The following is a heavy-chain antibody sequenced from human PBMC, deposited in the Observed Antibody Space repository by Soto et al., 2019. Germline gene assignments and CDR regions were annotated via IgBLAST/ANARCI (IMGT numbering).Heavy chain of an antibody. J-gene: IGHJ6*03. CDR1: GYTFTGYY. D-gene: IGHD2-15*01. Sequence: ASVKVSCKASGYTFTGYYMHWVRQAPGQGLEWMGWINPNSGGTNYAQKFQGWVTMTRDTSISTAYMELSRLRSDDTAVYYCARGYCSGGSCYSSHYYYMDVWGKGTTVTVSS. V-gene: IGHV1-2*04. CDR2: INPNSGGT. CDR3: ARGYCSGGSCYSSHYYYMDV.